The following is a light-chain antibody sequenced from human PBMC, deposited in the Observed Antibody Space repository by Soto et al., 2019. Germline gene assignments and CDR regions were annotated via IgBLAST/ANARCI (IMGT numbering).Light chain of an antibody. J-gene: IGKJ3*01. V-gene: IGKV3-20*01. CDR3: QQYGSSPFT. Sequence: EIVLTQSPGTLSLSPGERATLSCRASQSVSSSYLAWYQQKPGQAPRLLIYDASSSAIGIPGRFSGSGSGIDITLTISRLEPEDFGVYYSQQYGSSPFTFGPGTKVDIK. CDR2: DAS. CDR1: QSVSSSY.